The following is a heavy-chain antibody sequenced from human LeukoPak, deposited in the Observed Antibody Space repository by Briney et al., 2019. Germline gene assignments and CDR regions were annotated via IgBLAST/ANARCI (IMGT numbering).Heavy chain of an antibody. CDR2: INHSGST. J-gene: IGHJ4*02. D-gene: IGHD5-18*01. CDR1: GGSFSGYY. Sequence: SETLSLTCAVYGGSFSGYYWSWIRQPPGKGLEWIGEINHSGSTNYNPSLKSRVTISVDTSKNQFSLKLSSVTAADTAVYYCARDRSPSGYGVFDYWGQGTLVTVSS. CDR3: ARDRSPSGYGVFDY. V-gene: IGHV4-34*01.